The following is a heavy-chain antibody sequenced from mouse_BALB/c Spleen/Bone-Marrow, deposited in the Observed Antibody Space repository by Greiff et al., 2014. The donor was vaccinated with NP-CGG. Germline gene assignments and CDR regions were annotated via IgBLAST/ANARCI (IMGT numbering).Heavy chain of an antibody. Sequence: QVQLQQSGAELVKPGASVKLSCKASGYTFTSYYMYWVKQRPGQGLEWIGGINPSNGGTNFNEKFKSKATLTVDKPSSAAYMQLGSLTSEDSAVYYCTRYTYGDYPYYYAMDYWGQGTSVTVSS. CDR2: INPSNGGT. V-gene: IGHV1S81*02. J-gene: IGHJ4*01. D-gene: IGHD2-13*01. CDR1: GYTFTSYY. CDR3: TRYTYGDYPYYYAMDY.